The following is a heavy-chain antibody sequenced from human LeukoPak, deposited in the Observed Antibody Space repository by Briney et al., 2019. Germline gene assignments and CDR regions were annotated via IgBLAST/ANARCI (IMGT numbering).Heavy chain of an antibody. Sequence: ASVKVSCKASGYILSDYDINWVRQATGQGLEWMAWINPNSGNTGIARKFRGRVTITRNTSISTAYMELSSLRSEDTAVYYCARRGGKGYSYGYVHLDYWGQGTLVTVSS. CDR3: ARRGGKGYSYGYVHLDY. CDR2: INPNSGNT. V-gene: IGHV1-8*03. CDR1: GYILSDYD. J-gene: IGHJ4*02. D-gene: IGHD5-18*01.